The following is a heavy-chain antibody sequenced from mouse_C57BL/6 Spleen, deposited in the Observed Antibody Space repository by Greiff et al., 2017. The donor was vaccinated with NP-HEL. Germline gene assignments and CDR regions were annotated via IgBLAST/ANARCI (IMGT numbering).Heavy chain of an antibody. CDR3: ARGGGAMDY. V-gene: IGHV7-1*01. CDR1: GFTFSDFY. Sequence: EVHLVESGGGLVQSGRSLRLSCATSGFTFSDFYMEWVRLAPGKGLEWIAASRNKANDYTTEYSASVKGRFIVSRDTSQSILYLQMNALRAEDTAIYYCARGGGAMDYWGQGTSVTVSS. CDR2: SRNKANDYTT. J-gene: IGHJ4*01.